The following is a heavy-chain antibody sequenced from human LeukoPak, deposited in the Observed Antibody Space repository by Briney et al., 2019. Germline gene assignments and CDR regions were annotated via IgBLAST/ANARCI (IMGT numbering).Heavy chain of an antibody. CDR1: GFTFSGSA. J-gene: IGHJ4*02. CDR3: TRLRYYYGSGSPNQY. V-gene: IGHV3-73*01. D-gene: IGHD3-10*01. CDR2: IRSKANSYAT. Sequence: PGGSLRLSCAASGFTFSGSAMHWVRQASGKGLEWVGRIRSKANSYATAYAASVKGRFTISRDDSKSTAYLQMNSLKTEDTAVYYCTRLRYYYGSGSPNQYWGQGTLVTVSS.